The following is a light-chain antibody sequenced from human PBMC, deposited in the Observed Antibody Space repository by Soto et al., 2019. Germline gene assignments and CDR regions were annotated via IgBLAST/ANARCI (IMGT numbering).Light chain of an antibody. CDR3: QQYENYWT. CDR2: DAS. Sequence: DIQLSQSPSTLSASLRDRVTITCRASQSISSWLAWYQQKPGKAPKLLIYDASNLDSGVPSRFSGSGSGTEFSLTISNLQPDDCATYYCQQYENYWTFGQGTKVDIK. J-gene: IGKJ1*01. V-gene: IGKV1-5*01. CDR1: QSISSW.